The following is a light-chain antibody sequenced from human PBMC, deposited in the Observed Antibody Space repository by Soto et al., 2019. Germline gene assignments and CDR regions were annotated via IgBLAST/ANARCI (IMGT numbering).Light chain of an antibody. V-gene: IGKV3-15*01. CDR2: GAS. CDR1: QSVSSN. Sequence: EIVMTQSPATLSVSPGEXATLSCRASQSVSSNLAWYQQKPGQAPRLLIYGASTRATGIPARFSGSGSGTEFTLTISSLQSEDFAVYYCQQYNNWPPWTFGQGTKVDIK. J-gene: IGKJ1*01. CDR3: QQYNNWPPWT.